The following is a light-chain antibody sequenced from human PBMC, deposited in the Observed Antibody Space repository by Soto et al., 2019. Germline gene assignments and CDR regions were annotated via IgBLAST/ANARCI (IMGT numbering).Light chain of an antibody. Sequence: AIQLTQSPSSLSASVGDRVTITCRASQGISSALAWYQQKPGKAPKLLIYDASSLESGVPSRYSGSGSRTDFTLTISSLQPEDFATYYCQQFNSYPLFGQGTKLEIK. J-gene: IGKJ2*01. CDR3: QQFNSYPL. CDR1: QGISSA. V-gene: IGKV1-13*02. CDR2: DAS.